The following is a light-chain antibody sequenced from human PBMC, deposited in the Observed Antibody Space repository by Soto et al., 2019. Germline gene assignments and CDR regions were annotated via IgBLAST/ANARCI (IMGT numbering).Light chain of an antibody. Sequence: QSVLTQPASVSGSPGQSITISCTGTSRDVGDYNYVSWYQQHPGKAPKLMIYEVSNRPSGVSNRFSGSKSGNTASLTISGLQAEDEADYYCSSYTSSSTYVVFGGGTKLTVL. V-gene: IGLV2-14*01. CDR1: SRDVGDYNY. CDR2: EVS. CDR3: SSYTSSSTYVV. J-gene: IGLJ2*01.